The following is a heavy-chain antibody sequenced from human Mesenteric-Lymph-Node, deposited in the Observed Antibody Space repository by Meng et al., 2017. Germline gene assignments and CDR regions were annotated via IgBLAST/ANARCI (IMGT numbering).Heavy chain of an antibody. D-gene: IGHD6-19*01. V-gene: IGHV4-59*01. CDR1: GGSISSYY. CDR2: IYYSGST. CDR3: ARVYPGVGAWYSFSF. Sequence: SETLSLTCTVSGGSISSYYWSWIRQPPGKGLEWIGYIYYSGSTNYNPSLKSRITMTADMSKNQFSLNLGSVTAADTAMYYCARVYPGVGAWYSFSFWDQGTPVTVSS. J-gene: IGHJ4*02.